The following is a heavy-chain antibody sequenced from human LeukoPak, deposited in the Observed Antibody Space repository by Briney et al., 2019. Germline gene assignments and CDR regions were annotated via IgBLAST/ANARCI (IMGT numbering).Heavy chain of an antibody. D-gene: IGHD1-14*01. CDR1: GGTFSSYA. J-gene: IGHJ5*02. V-gene: IGHV1-69*05. Sequence: SVKVSCKASGGTFSSYAISWVRQAPGQGLEWMGGIIPIFGTANYAQKFQGRVTITTDESTSTAYMELSGLRSDDTAMYFCARGPRNDPWGQGTLVTVSS. CDR2: IIPIFGTA. CDR3: ARGPRNDP.